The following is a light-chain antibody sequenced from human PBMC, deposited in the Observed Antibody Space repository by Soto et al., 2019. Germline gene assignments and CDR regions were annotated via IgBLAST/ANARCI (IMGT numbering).Light chain of an antibody. V-gene: IGKV3-15*01. CDR3: QQYYKSPGT. Sequence: EVVMTQSPATLSVSPGGRVTLSCRARQSVSSSLAWYQQKPGQAPRLLIYGASTRATGIPARFSGSGSGTEFTLSISSLQSEDFAVYHCQQYYKSPGTFGQGTKVEIK. CDR2: GAS. J-gene: IGKJ1*01. CDR1: QSVSSS.